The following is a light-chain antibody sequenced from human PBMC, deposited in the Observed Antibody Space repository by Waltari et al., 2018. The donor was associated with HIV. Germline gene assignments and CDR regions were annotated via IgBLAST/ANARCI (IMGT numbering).Light chain of an antibody. CDR1: SREVGGYNL. Sequence: QSALTQPASASGSPGQSITISCTGTSREVGGYNLITWYQQHPGKAPKLMIYEVSKRPSGVSNRFSGSKSGNTASLTISGLQAEDEADYYCCAYAGSTTYVIFGGGTKLTVL. CDR3: CAYAGSTTYVI. J-gene: IGLJ2*01. CDR2: EVS. V-gene: IGLV2-23*02.